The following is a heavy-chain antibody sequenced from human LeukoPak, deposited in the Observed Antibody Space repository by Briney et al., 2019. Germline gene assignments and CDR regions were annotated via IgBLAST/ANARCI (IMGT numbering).Heavy chain of an antibody. CDR2: IYHSGST. CDR1: GGSISSGGYS. V-gene: IGHV4-30-2*01. CDR3: ARAVRRHEHFDL. Sequence: SSETLSLTCAVSGGSISSGGYSWSWIRQPPGKGLEWIGYIYHSGSTYYNPSLKSRVTISVDRSKNQFSLKLSSVTAADTAVYYCARAVRRHEHFDLWGRGTLVTVSS. J-gene: IGHJ2*01. D-gene: IGHD2-8*01.